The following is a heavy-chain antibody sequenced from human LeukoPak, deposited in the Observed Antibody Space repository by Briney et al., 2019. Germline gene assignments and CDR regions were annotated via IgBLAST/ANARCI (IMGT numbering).Heavy chain of an antibody. V-gene: IGHV4-34*01. J-gene: IGHJ5*02. Sequence: SETLSLTCAVYGGSFSGYYWSWIRQPPGKGLEWIGEINHSGSTNYNPSLKSRVTISVDTSKNQFSLKLSSVTAADTAVYYCARAHAGLKYSSSWYGALNWFDPWGQGTLVTVSS. CDR2: INHSGST. CDR3: ARAHAGLKYSSSWYGALNWFDP. D-gene: IGHD6-13*01. CDR1: GGSFSGYY.